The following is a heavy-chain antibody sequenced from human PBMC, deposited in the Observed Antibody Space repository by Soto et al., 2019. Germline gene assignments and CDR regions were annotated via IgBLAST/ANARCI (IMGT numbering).Heavy chain of an antibody. D-gene: IGHD2-2*01. CDR2: IYHTGST. Sequence: PSETLSLTCTVSGVSISHYYWSWIRQPPGKGLEWIGYIYHTGSTNYNPSLKGRVTISADTSKNQFSLKLSSVTAADTAVYYCARHLGYCSSTNCYAWFAPWGQGTLVTVSS. J-gene: IGHJ5*02. V-gene: IGHV4-59*08. CDR3: ARHLGYCSSTNCYAWFAP. CDR1: GVSISHYY.